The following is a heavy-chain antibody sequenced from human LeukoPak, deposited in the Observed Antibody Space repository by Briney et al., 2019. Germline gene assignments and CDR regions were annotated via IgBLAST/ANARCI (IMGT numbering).Heavy chain of an antibody. CDR2: INHSGST. J-gene: IGHJ5*01. CDR3: ARRSGYSSGWYGC. D-gene: IGHD6-19*01. Sequence: SETLSLTSAVYGGSFSGYYWSWIRQPPGKGLEWIGEINHSGSTNYNPSLKSRVTISVDTSKNQFSLKLSSVTAADTAVYYCARRSGYSSGWYGCWGQGTLVTVSS. V-gene: IGHV4-34*01. CDR1: GGSFSGYY.